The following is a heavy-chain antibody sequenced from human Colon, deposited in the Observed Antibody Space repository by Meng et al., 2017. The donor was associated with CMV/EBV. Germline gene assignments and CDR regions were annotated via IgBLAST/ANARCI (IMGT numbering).Heavy chain of an antibody. CDR1: GFTFNSYW. CDR3: ARDWGRSHSVY. D-gene: IGHD3-16*01. V-gene: IGHV3-7*01. J-gene: IGHJ4*02. CDR2: IKQDGSEK. Sequence: GGSLRLSCVDSGFTFNSYWMSWVRQAPGKRLEWVANIKQDGSEKYYVDSVKGRFTISRDNAKNSLYLQMNSLRAEDTAVYYCARDWGRSHSVYWGQGTLVTVSP.